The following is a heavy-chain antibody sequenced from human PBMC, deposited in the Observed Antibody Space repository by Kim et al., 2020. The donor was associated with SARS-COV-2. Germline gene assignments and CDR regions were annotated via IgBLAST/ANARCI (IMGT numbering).Heavy chain of an antibody. CDR3: ARDFIAVAGRDYYYGMDV. Sequence: SVKVSCKASGGTFSSYAISWVRQAPGQGLEWMGRIIPILGIANYAQKFQGRVTITADKSTSTAYMELSSLRSEDTAVYYCARDFIAVAGRDYYYGMDVWGQGTTVTVSS. V-gene: IGHV1-69*04. J-gene: IGHJ6*02. CDR2: IIPILGIA. D-gene: IGHD6-19*01. CDR1: GGTFSSYA.